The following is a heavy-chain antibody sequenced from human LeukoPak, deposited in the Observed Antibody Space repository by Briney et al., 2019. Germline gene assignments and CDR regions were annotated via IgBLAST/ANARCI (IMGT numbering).Heavy chain of an antibody. CDR2: IYYSGST. D-gene: IGHD2-2*02. CDR3: ARVYCSSTSCYTYAFDI. CDR1: GGSISSYY. J-gene: IGHJ3*02. V-gene: IGHV4-59*01. Sequence: SETLSPTCTVSGGSISSYYWSWIRQPPGKGLEWIGYIYYSGSTNYNPSLKSRVTISVDTSKNQFSLKLSSVTAADTAVYYCARVYCSSTSCYTYAFDIWGQGTMVTVSS.